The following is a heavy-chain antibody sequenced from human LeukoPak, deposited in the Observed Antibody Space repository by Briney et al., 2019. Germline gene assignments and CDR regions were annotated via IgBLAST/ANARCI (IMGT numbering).Heavy chain of an antibody. CDR1: DDSISDYY. D-gene: IGHD2/OR15-2a*01. CDR3: AARRSTSQGLFDY. V-gene: IGHV4-4*07. Sequence: PSETLSLTCTVSDDSISDYYRGWIRQPAGKGLEWIGRFYTSGSTNYKPSLKSRVTISVDTSKNQFSLKLSSVTAADTAVYYCAARRSTSQGLFDYWGQGTLVTVSS. CDR2: FYTSGST. J-gene: IGHJ4*02.